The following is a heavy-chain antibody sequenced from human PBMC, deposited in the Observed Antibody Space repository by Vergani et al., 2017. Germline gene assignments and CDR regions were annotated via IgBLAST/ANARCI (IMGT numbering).Heavy chain of an antibody. CDR2: VFRYGNV. CDR1: GASIDSFY. V-gene: IGHV4-59*01. D-gene: IGHD2-2*02. CDR3: ATIGYRRWGYYFDY. Sequence: QVQLQESGPGLVKPSETLSLKCSVSGASIDSFYWSWLRQSPGKGLEWIGYVFRYGNVNYNPSFNFRAAIDTSNNQLSLRLSSVTAADTAVYYCATIGYRRWGYYFDYWGQGILVTVSS. J-gene: IGHJ4*02.